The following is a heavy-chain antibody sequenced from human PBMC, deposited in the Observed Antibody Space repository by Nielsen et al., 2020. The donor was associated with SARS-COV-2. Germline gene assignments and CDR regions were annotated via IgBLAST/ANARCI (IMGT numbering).Heavy chain of an antibody. V-gene: IGHV3-20*04. J-gene: IGHJ6*02. D-gene: IGHD5-12*01. CDR1: GFTFDDYG. CDR3: ATENVDKRDYGLDV. CDR2: INWNGGST. Sequence: GESLKISCAASGFTFDDYGMSWVRQAPGKGLEWVSGINWNGGSTGYADSVKGQFTISRDNAKNSLYLQMNSLRAEDTAVYYCATENVDKRDYGLDVWGQGTTVTVSS.